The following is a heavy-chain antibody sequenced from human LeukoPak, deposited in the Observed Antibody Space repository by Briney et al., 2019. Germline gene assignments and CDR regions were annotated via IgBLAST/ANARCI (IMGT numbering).Heavy chain of an antibody. CDR1: GGSFSGYY. V-gene: IGHV4-34*01. Sequence: SETLSLTCAVYGGSFSGYYWSWIRQPPGKGLEWIGEINHSGSTNYNPSLKSRVTISVDTSKNQFSLKLSSVTAADTAVYYCARGRRIFGVVIDYWGQGTLVTVSS. CDR3: ARGRRIFGVVIDY. CDR2: INHSGST. J-gene: IGHJ4*02. D-gene: IGHD3-3*01.